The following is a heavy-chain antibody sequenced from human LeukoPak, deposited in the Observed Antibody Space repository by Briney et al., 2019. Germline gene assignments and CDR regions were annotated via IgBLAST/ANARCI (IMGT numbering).Heavy chain of an antibody. V-gene: IGHV1-69*13. D-gene: IGHD1-26*01. J-gene: IGHJ4*02. CDR3: ARCIVGATHWSDD. Sequence: SAKDSCKASGGTFSSYAISWVRQAPGQGLEWVRGIIPILGTANYAQKFQGRVTITADEPTTTAYIELSSLRSEDTAVHYSARCIVGATHWSDDWGEGTLVTVSS. CDR1: GGTFSSYA. CDR2: IIPILGTA.